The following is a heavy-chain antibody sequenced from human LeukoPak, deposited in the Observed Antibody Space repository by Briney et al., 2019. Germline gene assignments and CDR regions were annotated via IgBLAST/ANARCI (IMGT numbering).Heavy chain of an antibody. Sequence: ASVKVSCKASGYTFTNYYIHWVRQAPGQGLEWMGWINPNSGGTIYAQKFQGRVTMTRDTSINTAYMELNRLKFDDTAVYYCARGTMNLDSWGQGTLVTVSS. V-gene: IGHV1-2*02. J-gene: IGHJ4*02. CDR2: INPNSGGT. CDR3: ARGTMNLDS. D-gene: IGHD3-22*01. CDR1: GYTFTNYY.